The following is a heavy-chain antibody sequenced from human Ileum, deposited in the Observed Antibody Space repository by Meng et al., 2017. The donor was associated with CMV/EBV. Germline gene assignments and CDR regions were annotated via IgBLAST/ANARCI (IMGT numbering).Heavy chain of an antibody. Sequence: GESLKISCAAPGFTFSSFWMSWVRQVPGKGLEWVANIKQDGSQKHYVDSVEGRFTISRDNAESSLYLQMNSLRAEDTALYYCARLGVSVTGTEDCWGQGTLVTVSS. D-gene: IGHD6-19*01. CDR3: ARLGVSVTGTEDC. CDR2: IKQDGSQK. J-gene: IGHJ4*02. V-gene: IGHV3-7*01. CDR1: GFTFSSFW.